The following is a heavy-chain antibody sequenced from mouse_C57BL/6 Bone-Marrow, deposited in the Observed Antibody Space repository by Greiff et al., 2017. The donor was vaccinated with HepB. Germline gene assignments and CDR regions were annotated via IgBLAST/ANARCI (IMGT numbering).Heavy chain of an antibody. CDR3: SPYDYYAMGC. Sequence: VQLQQSGPELVKPGASVKISCKASGYAFSSSWMNWVKQRPGKGLEWIGRIYPGDGDTNYNGKFKGKATLTADKSSSTAYMQLSSLTSEGSAVYVCSPYDYYAMGCWGQGTSVTVSS. V-gene: IGHV1-82*01. CDR1: GYAFSSSW. J-gene: IGHJ4*01. D-gene: IGHD2-3*01. CDR2: IYPGDGDT.